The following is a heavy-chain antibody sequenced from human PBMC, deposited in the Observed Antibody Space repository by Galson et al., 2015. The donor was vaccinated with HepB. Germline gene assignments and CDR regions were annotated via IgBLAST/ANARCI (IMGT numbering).Heavy chain of an antibody. V-gene: IGHV3-48*04. CDR2: ISSTGTTM. CDR1: GFTFSSYT. CDR3: ARVADSDYGDHAHFDS. D-gene: IGHD4-17*01. Sequence: SLRLSCAASGFTFSSYTMNWVRQAPGKGLESVSYISSTGTTMYYADSVKGRFTISRDNVKNSMYLQMNSLRAEDTAVYYCARVADSDYGDHAHFDSWGLGTLVTVSS. J-gene: IGHJ4*02.